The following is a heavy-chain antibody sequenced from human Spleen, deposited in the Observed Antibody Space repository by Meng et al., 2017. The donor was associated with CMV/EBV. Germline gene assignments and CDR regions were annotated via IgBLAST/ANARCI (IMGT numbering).Heavy chain of an antibody. CDR3: AKQMALIIISGESEYRSFDY. CDR1: TFG. J-gene: IGHJ4*02. Sequence: TFGMHWVRQAPGKGLEWVAYVRYDGNHAYYADSVKGRFTISRDNSRNTLDMQMNSLRPEDTAVYYCAKQMALIIISGESEYRSFDYWGQGTLVTVSS. CDR2: VRYDGNHA. D-gene: IGHD2/OR15-2a*01. V-gene: IGHV3-30*02.